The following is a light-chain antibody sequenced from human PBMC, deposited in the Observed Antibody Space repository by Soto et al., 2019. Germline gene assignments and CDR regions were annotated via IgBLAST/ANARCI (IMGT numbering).Light chain of an antibody. J-gene: IGKJ1*01. CDR2: DVS. CDR1: QTVSNW. V-gene: IGKV1-5*01. CDR3: QQNDSYSWT. Sequence: DIQMTQSPSTLSASIGARVTITCRASQTVSNWLAWYQQKPGKAPKLLIYDVSNLESGVPSRFSGSGSGTEFSLSISSLQPDDFASYYCQQNDSYSWTFGQGTKVEMK.